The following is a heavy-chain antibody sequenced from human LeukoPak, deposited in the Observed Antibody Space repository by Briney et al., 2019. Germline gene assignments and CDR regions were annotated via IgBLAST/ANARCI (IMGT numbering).Heavy chain of an antibody. V-gene: IGHV3-48*04. CDR1: GFTFSNYN. D-gene: IGHD1-7*01. Sequence: GGSLRLSCAASGFTFSNYNMNWVRQAPGKGLEWVSYISTSSSTIYYADSMKGRFTISRDNSKNSLYLQMNSLRAEDTALYYCAKEKKTNARPYYYYYYMDVWGKGTTVTVSS. J-gene: IGHJ6*03. CDR3: AKEKKTNARPYYYYYYMDV. CDR2: ISTSSSTI.